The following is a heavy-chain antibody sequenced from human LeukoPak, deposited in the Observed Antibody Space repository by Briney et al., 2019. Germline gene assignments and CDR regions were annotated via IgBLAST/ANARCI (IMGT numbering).Heavy chain of an antibody. CDR3: AKGPTLSRWYENSWFDP. V-gene: IGHV4-30-2*01. CDR2: IYHSGST. CDR1: GGSISSGGYS. J-gene: IGHJ5*02. Sequence: PSQTLSLTCAVSGGSISSGGYSWSWIRQPPGKGLEGIGYIYHSGSTYYNPSLKSRFTISLDRSKNQFSLMLCAVTAADTAVYYSAKGPTLSRWYENSWFDPWGQGTLVTVSS. D-gene: IGHD6-19*01.